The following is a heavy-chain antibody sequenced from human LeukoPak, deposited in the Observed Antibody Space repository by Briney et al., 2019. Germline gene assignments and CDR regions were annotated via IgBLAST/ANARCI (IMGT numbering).Heavy chain of an antibody. V-gene: IGHV3-9*01. J-gene: IGHJ5*02. CDR3: AKDIGSGWPNNWFDP. Sequence: LSLTCTVSGGSISSYYWSWVRQAPGKGLEWVSGISWNSGSIGYADSVKGRFTISRDNAKNSLYLQMNSLRAEDTALYYCAKDIGSGWPNNWFDPWGRGTLVTVSS. CDR1: GGSISSYY. D-gene: IGHD6-19*01. CDR2: ISWNSGSI.